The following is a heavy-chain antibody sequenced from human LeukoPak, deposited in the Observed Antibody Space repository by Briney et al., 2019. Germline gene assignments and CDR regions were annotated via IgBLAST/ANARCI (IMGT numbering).Heavy chain of an antibody. J-gene: IGHJ6*04. V-gene: IGHV3-21*01. CDR2: ISSSSSYI. CDR3: ARDTYYDILTGPSRLDV. D-gene: IGHD3-9*01. Sequence: GGSLRLSCAASGFTFSSYSMNWVRQAPGKGLEWVSSISSSSSYIYYADSVKGRFTISRGNAKNSLYLQMNGLRAEDTAVYYCARDTYYDILTGPSRLDVWGKGTTVTVSS. CDR1: GFTFSSYS.